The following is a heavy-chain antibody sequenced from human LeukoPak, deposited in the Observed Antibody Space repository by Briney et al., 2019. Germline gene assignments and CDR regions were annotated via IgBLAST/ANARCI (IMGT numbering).Heavy chain of an antibody. V-gene: IGHV1-18*01. J-gene: IGHJ6*02. Sequence: ASVKVSCKASGYIFTSYGISWVRQAPGQGLEWMGWISAYNGNTNYAQKLQGRVTMTTDTSTSTAYMELRSLRSDDTAVYYCARGDRKYQLLYLSYYGMDVWGQGTTVTVSS. CDR2: ISAYNGNT. CDR1: GYIFTSYG. D-gene: IGHD2-2*02. CDR3: ARGDRKYQLLYLSYYGMDV.